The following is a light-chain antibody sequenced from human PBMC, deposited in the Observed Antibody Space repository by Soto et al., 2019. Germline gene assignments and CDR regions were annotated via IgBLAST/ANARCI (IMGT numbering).Light chain of an antibody. J-gene: IGKJ3*01. V-gene: IGKV1-5*01. CDR3: QQYNSYAFT. CDR2: AAA. CDR1: QSISNW. Sequence: DIQMTQSPSTLSASVGDRVTITCRASQSISNWLAWYQQKPGKAPKLLIYAAANLETGVPSRFSGSGSGTDFTLTISSLQPDDFATYYCQQYNSYAFTFGPGTKVEIK.